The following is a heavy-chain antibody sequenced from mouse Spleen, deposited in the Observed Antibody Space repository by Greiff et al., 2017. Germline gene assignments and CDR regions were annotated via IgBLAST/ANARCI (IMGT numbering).Heavy chain of an antibody. J-gene: IGHJ4*01. Sequence: QVQLQQSGAELVKPGASVKISCKASGYAFSSYWMNWVKQRPGKGLEWIGQIYPGDGDTNYNGKFKGKATLTADKSSSTAYMQLSSLTSEDSAVYFCARNGNLYAMDYWGQGTSVTVSS. D-gene: IGHD2-1*01. CDR3: ARNGNLYAMDY. V-gene: IGHV1-80*01. CDR2: IYPGDGDT. CDR1: GYAFSSYW.